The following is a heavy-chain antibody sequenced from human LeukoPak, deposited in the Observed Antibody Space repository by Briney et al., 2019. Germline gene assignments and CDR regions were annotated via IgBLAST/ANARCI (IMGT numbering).Heavy chain of an antibody. CDR2: ISYDGSNK. V-gene: IGHV3-30*18. D-gene: IGHD2-2*01. Sequence: PGRSLRLSCAASGFTFSSYGMHWVRQAPGKGLEWVAVISYDGSNKYYADSVKGRFTISRDNSKNTLYLQMNRLRAEDTAVYYCAKVWAYCSSTSCSDYWGQGTLVTVSS. CDR3: AKVWAYCSSTSCSDY. J-gene: IGHJ4*02. CDR1: GFTFSSYG.